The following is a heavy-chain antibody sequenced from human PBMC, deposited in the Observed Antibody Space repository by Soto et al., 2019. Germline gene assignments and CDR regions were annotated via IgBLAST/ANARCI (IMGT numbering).Heavy chain of an antibody. CDR2: ISYDGSNK. J-gene: IGHJ4*02. D-gene: IGHD3-10*01. CDR3: ARSTESPSFNVFDY. Sequence: QVQLVESGGGVVQPGRSLRLSCAASGFTVSSYAMHWVRQAPGKGLEWVAVISYDGSNKYYADSVKGRFTISRDNSKNTLYLQMNSLRAEDTAVYYCARSTESPSFNVFDYWGQGTLVTVSS. CDR1: GFTVSSYA. V-gene: IGHV3-30-3*01.